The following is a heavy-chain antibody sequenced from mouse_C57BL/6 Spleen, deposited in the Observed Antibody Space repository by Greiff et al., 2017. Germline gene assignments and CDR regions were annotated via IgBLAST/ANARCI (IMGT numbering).Heavy chain of an antibody. D-gene: IGHD1-1*01. J-gene: IGHJ1*03. V-gene: IGHV1-52*01. Sequence: QVQLQQPGAELVRPGSSVKLSCKASGYTFTSYWMHWVKQRPIQGLEWIGNIDPSDSETHYNQKFKDKATLPVDKSSSTAYMQLSSLTSEESAVYYCARVGSWYFDVWGTGTTVTVSS. CDR1: GYTFTSYW. CDR2: IDPSDSET. CDR3: ARVGSWYFDV.